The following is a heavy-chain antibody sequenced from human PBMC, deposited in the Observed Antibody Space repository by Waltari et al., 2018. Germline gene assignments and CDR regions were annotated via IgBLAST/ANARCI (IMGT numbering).Heavy chain of an antibody. D-gene: IGHD3-22*01. V-gene: IGHV4-34*01. CDR2: INHSGST. CDR3: ARVRVFGYYDSSGYGY. Sequence: QVQLQQWGAGLLKPSETLSLTCAVYGGSFSGYYWSWISQPPGKGLEWIGEINHSGSTNYNPSLKSRVTISVDTSKNQFSLKLSSVTAADTAVYYCARVRVFGYYDSSGYGYWGQGTLVTVSS. J-gene: IGHJ4*02. CDR1: GGSFSGYY.